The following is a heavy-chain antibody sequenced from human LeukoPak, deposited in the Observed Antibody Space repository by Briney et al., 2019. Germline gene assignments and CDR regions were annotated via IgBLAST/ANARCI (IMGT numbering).Heavy chain of an antibody. Sequence: SETLSLTCTVSGGSISSYYWSWIRQPPGKGLEWIGYIYYSGSTNYNPSLKSRVTISVDTSKNQFSLKLSSVTAADTAVYYCARAGHYCSSTSCYVNFDYWGQGTLVTVSS. CDR2: IYYSGST. D-gene: IGHD2-2*01. CDR1: GGSISSYY. V-gene: IGHV4-59*12. CDR3: ARAGHYCSSTSCYVNFDY. J-gene: IGHJ4*02.